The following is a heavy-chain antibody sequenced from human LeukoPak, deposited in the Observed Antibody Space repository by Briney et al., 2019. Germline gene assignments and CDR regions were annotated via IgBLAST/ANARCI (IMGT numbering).Heavy chain of an antibody. Sequence: GSSVKVSCKASGGTFSSYAISWVRQAPGQGLEWMGGIIPIFGTANYAQKFQGRVTITADESTSTAHMELSSLRSEDTAVYYCARDMLVVPAAGDAFDIWGQGTMVTVSS. CDR2: IIPIFGTA. D-gene: IGHD2-2*01. V-gene: IGHV1-69*01. CDR1: GGTFSSYA. CDR3: ARDMLVVPAAGDAFDI. J-gene: IGHJ3*02.